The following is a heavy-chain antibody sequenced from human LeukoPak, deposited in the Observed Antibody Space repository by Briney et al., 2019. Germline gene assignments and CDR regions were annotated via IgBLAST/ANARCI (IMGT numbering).Heavy chain of an antibody. CDR3: AMNPSSSWTYYYYYMDV. J-gene: IGHJ6*03. CDR2: IYYSGST. D-gene: IGHD6-13*01. CDR1: GGSISSYY. Sequence: SETLSLTCTVSGGSISSYYWSWIRQPPGKGLEWIGYIYYSGSTNYNPSLKSRVTISVDTSKNQFSLKLSSVTAADTAVYYCAMNPSSSWTYYYYYMDVWGKGTTVTVSS. V-gene: IGHV4-59*08.